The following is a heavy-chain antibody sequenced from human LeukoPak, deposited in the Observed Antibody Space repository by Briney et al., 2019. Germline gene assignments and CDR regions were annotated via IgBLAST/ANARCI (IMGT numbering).Heavy chain of an antibody. CDR1: GYTFTSYG. CDR3: ARDSLLWFGEAPFDI. J-gene: IGHJ3*02. Sequence: GASVKVSCTASGYTFTSYGISWVRQAPGQGLEWMGWISAYNGNTNYAQKLQGRVTMTTDTSTSTAYMELRSLRSDDTAVYYCARDSLLWFGEAPFDIWGQGTMVTVSS. CDR2: ISAYNGNT. D-gene: IGHD3-10*01. V-gene: IGHV1-18*04.